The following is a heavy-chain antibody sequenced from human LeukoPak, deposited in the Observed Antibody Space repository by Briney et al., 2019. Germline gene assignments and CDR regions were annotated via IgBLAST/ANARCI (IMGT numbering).Heavy chain of an antibody. CDR1: GYSISSGYY. J-gene: IGHJ5*02. Sequence: SETLCLTCTVSGYSISSGYYWGWIRQPPGKGLEWIGSIYHSGSTSYNPSLNSRVTISVDTSKNQFSLKLSSVTAADTAVYYCARTNRDYGDYGVDPWGQGTLVTVSS. D-gene: IGHD4-17*01. CDR3: ARTNRDYGDYGVDP. CDR2: IYHSGST. V-gene: IGHV4-38-2*02.